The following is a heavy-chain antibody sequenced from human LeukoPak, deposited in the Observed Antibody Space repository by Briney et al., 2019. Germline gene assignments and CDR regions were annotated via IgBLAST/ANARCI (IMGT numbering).Heavy chain of an antibody. V-gene: IGHV1-18*01. D-gene: IGHD4-17*01. CDR1: GYTFTSYG. J-gene: IGHJ5*02. Sequence: GASVKVSFKASGYTFTSYGISWVRQAPGQGLEWMGWISAYNGNTNYAQKLQGRVTMTTDTSTSTAYMELGSLRSDDTAVYYCARDRWYDYGDPEPGVTNWFDPWGQGTLVTVSS. CDR2: ISAYNGNT. CDR3: ARDRWYDYGDPEPGVTNWFDP.